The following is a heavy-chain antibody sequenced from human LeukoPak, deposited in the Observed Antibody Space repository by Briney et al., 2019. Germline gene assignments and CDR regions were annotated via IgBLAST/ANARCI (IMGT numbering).Heavy chain of an antibody. J-gene: IGHJ5*02. CDR1: GGSFSGYY. CDR3: AREGVRGVRNWFDP. CDR2: INHSGST. D-gene: IGHD3-10*01. V-gene: IGHV4-34*01. Sequence: SETLSLTCAVYGGSFSGYYWSWIRQPPGKGLEWIGEINHSGSTNYNPSLKSRVTISVDTSKNQFSLKLSSVTAADTAVYYCAREGVRGVRNWFDPWGQGTLVTVSS.